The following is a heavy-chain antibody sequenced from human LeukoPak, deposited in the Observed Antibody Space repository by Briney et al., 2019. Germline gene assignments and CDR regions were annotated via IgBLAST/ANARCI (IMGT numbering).Heavy chain of an antibody. CDR3: AKGHDYSNPIDY. J-gene: IGHJ4*02. D-gene: IGHD4-11*01. CDR2: IKQDGSEK. CDR1: GFTFSSYW. Sequence: GGSLRLSCAASGFTFSSYWMSWVRQAPGKGLEWVANIKQDGSEKYYVDSVKGRFTISRDNSKNTLYLQMNSLRAEDTAVYYCAKGHDYSNPIDYWGQGTLVTVSS. V-gene: IGHV3-7*01.